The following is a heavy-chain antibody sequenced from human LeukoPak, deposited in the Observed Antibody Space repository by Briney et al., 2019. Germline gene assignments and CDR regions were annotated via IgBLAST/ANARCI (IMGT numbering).Heavy chain of an antibody. J-gene: IGHJ4*02. CDR2: IKSGDSTT. Sequence: ASVKVSCKASGYTFTNYYIHWVRQAPGQGLEWMGIIKSGDSTTSYAQKFQGRVTMTRDTSTSTVYMELSSLRSEDTAVYYCARDRGFGELLPDFDYWGQGTLVTVSS. D-gene: IGHD3-10*01. CDR1: GYTFTNYY. CDR3: ARDRGFGELLPDFDY. V-gene: IGHV1-46*01.